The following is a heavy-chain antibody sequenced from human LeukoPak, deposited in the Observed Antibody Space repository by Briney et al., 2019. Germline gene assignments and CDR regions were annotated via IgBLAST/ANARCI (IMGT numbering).Heavy chain of an antibody. V-gene: IGHV3-64*01. CDR2: ISSNGGST. D-gene: IGHD5-12*01. Sequence: PGGSLRLSCAASGFTFSSYAMHWVRQAPGKGLEYVSAISSNGGSTYYANSVKGRFTISRDNSKNTLYLQMGSLRAEDMAVYYCAREGGYDWPYYYYYYMDVWGKGTTVTISS. CDR1: GFTFSSYA. J-gene: IGHJ6*03. CDR3: AREGGYDWPYYYYYYMDV.